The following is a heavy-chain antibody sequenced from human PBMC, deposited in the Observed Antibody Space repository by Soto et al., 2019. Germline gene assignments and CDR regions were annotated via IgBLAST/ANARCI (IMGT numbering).Heavy chain of an antibody. Sequence: ASVTVSCKASGYTFTSYGISWVRQAPGQGLDWMGWSSAYNWNTDYAQKLQGRVTMTTDTSTSTAYMELRSVMSDDTAVDDGARVAMGGLRVAVTYDAFDIWGQGTMVTVSS. D-gene: IGHD3-16*01. CDR2: SSAYNWNT. CDR1: GYTFTSYG. J-gene: IGHJ3*02. CDR3: ARVAMGGLRVAVTYDAFDI. V-gene: IGHV1-18*01.